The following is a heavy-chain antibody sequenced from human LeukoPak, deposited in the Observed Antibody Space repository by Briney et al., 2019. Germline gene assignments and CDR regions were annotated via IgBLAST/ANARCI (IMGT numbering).Heavy chain of an antibody. CDR2: VRGSDGSA. Sequence: GGSLRLSCAASGFSFSSYAMTWVRQAPGKGLEWVSGVRGSDGSAFYADSVKGRFTISIDNSKNTVYLQMNTLRAEDTAVYYCAKGVHWGFTGSTGFDIWGQGTMVTVSS. CDR1: GFSFSSYA. V-gene: IGHV3-23*01. D-gene: IGHD7-27*01. CDR3: AKGVHWGFTGSTGFDI. J-gene: IGHJ3*02.